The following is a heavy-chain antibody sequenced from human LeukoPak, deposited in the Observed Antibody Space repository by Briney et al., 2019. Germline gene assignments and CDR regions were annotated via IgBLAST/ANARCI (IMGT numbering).Heavy chain of an antibody. V-gene: IGHV3-15*01. D-gene: IGHD6-6*01. CDR1: GFTFSNAW. Sequence: GGSLRLSCAASGFTFSNAWMSWVRQAPGKGLEWVGRIKSKTDGGTTDYAAPVKGRFTISRDDSKNTLYPQMNSLKTEDTAVYYCTTQTSYSSSIDYWGQGTLVTVSS. J-gene: IGHJ4*02. CDR3: TTQTSYSSSIDY. CDR2: IKSKTDGGTT.